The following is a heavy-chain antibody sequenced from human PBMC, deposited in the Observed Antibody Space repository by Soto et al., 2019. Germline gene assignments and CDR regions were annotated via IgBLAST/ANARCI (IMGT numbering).Heavy chain of an antibody. CDR1: GGSISSYY. V-gene: IGHV4-59*01. J-gene: IGHJ3*02. Sequence: SETLSLTCTVSGGSISSYYWSWIRQPPGKGLEWIGYIYYSGSTNYNPSLKSRVTISVDTSKNQFSLKLSSVTAADTAVYYCARGGTTSTFGAFDIWGQGTMVTVSS. CDR2: IYYSGST. CDR3: ARGGTTSTFGAFDI. D-gene: IGHD4-17*01.